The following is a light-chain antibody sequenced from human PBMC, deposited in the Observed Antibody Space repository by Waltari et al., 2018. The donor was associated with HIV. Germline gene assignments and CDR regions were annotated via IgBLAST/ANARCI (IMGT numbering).Light chain of an antibody. CDR1: SSNIGAGYD. Sequence: QSVLTQPPSVSGAPGQRVTISCTGSSSNIGAGYDVHSYQQRPGTAPPLLIYGNSNRPSGVPDRFSGSKSGTSASLAITGLQAEDEADYYCQSYDSSLSVWVFGGGTKLTVL. V-gene: IGLV1-40*01. J-gene: IGLJ3*02. CDR2: GNS. CDR3: QSYDSSLSVWV.